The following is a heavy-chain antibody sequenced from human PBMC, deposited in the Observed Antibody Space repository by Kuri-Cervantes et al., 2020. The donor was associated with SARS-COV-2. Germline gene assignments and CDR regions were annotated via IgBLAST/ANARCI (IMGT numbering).Heavy chain of an antibody. V-gene: IGHV3-48*01. J-gene: IGHJ6*03. CDR2: ISSSSSTI. CDR1: GFTFSSYS. Sequence: GGSLRLSCAASGFTFSSYSMNWVRQAPGKGLEWVSYISSSSSTIYYADSVKGRFTISRDNAKNSLYLRMNSLRAEDTAVYYCARDGVSLKGYYYYYMDVWGKGTTVTVSS. D-gene: IGHD2-15*01. CDR3: ARDGVSLKGYYYYYMDV.